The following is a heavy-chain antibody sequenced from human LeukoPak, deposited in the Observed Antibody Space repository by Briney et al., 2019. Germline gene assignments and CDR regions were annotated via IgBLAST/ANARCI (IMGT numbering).Heavy chain of an antibody. CDR1: GFTFGTHA. J-gene: IGHJ4*02. Sequence: GGSLRLSCAASGFTFGTHAMSWVRQAPGKGLEWVAVISYDGSNKYYADSVKGRFTISRDNSKNTLYLQMNSLRAEDTAVYYCARGVHPGWGYFDYWGQGTLVTVSS. CDR3: ARGVHPGWGYFDY. CDR2: ISYDGSNK. D-gene: IGHD1-26*01. V-gene: IGHV3-30-3*01.